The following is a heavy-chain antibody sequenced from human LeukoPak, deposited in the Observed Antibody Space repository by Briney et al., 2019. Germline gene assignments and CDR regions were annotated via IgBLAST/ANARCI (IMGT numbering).Heavy chain of an antibody. J-gene: IGHJ5*02. D-gene: IGHD3-3*01. Sequence: SETLSLTCTVSGGSISSGDYYWSWIRQPPGKGLEWIGYIYYSGSTYYNPSLKSRVTISVDTSKNQFSLKLSSVTAADTAVYYCAFGVENNWFDPWGQGTLVTVSS. V-gene: IGHV4-30-4*03. CDR2: IYYSGST. CDR3: AFGVENNWFDP. CDR1: GGSISSGDYY.